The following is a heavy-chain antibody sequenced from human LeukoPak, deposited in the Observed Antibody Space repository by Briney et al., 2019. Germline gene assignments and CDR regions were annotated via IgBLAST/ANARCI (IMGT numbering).Heavy chain of an antibody. J-gene: IGHJ4*02. D-gene: IGHD3-10*01. CDR1: GGSIGSSSYY. CDR2: IYYSGST. Sequence: SETLSLTCTVSGGSIGSSSYYWGWIRQPPGKGLEWIGSIYYSGSTYYNPSLKSRVTISVDTSKNHFSLQLNSVTPEDTAVYYCARVRRPPYYYGSGSYIYGFFDYWGQGTLVTVSS. CDR3: ARVRRPPYYYGSGSYIYGFFDY. V-gene: IGHV4-39*02.